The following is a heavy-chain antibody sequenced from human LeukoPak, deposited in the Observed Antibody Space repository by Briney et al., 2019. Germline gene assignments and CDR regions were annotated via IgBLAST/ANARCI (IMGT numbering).Heavy chain of an antibody. CDR3: ARGPRRDGYTE. CDR2: IIPILGIA. V-gene: IGHV1-69*04. J-gene: IGHJ4*02. Sequence: ASVKVSRKASGGTFSSYAISWVRQAPGQGLEWMGRIIPILGIANYAQKFQGRVTITADKSTSTAYMELSSLRSEGTAVYYCARGPRRDGYTEWGQGTLVTVSS. D-gene: IGHD5-24*01. CDR1: GGTFSSYA.